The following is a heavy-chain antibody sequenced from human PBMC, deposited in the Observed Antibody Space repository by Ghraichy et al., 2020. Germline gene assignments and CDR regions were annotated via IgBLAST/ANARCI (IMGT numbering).Heavy chain of an antibody. CDR1: EGTITIYA. J-gene: IGHJ4*02. CDR3: ARGGYCSGGTCWLNFDN. CDR2: IIPIFGTP. Sequence: SVKVSCKTSEGTITIYAFSWVRQAPGQGLEWMGGIIPIFGTPTYSQKFQGRVTITADKSTSTAYMELSSLTSEDTAVYYCARGGYCSGGTCWLNFDNWGQGTLVTVSS. D-gene: IGHD2-15*01. V-gene: IGHV1-69*06.